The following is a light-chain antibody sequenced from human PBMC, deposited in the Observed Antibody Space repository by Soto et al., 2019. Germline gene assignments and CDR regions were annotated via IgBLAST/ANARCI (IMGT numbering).Light chain of an antibody. V-gene: IGLV1-40*01. J-gene: IGLJ2*01. CDR2: GNS. CDR1: SSNIGAGYD. Sequence: QSVLTQPLSVSGAPGQRVTISCTGSSSNIGAGYDVHWYQQLPGTAPKLLIHGNSNRPSGVPDRFSGSKSGTSASLAITGLQAEDEADYYCQSYDSSLSGFVVFGGGTKLTVL. CDR3: QSYDSSLSGFVV.